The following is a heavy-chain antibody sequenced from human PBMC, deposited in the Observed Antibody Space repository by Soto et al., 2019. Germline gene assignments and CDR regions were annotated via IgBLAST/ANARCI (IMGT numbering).Heavy chain of an antibody. CDR1: GFTFSNYG. D-gene: IGHD3-22*01. CDR3: ARDRVESGYPEYFQH. V-gene: IGHV3-23*01. CDR2: ISNSGGST. J-gene: IGHJ1*01. Sequence: GGSLRLSCAASGFTFSNYGMSWVRQAPGKGLEWVSAISNSGGSTYYADSVKGRFTISRDNSKNTLYLQMNSLRAEDTAVYYCARDRVESGYPEYFQHWGQGTLVTVSS.